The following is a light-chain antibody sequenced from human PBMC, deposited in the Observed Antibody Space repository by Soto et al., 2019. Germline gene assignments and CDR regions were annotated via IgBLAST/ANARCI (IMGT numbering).Light chain of an antibody. CDR3: SIFAGGNSVI. V-gene: IGLV2-8*01. J-gene: IGLJ2*01. CDR2: EVT. CDR1: SSDIGSYVF. Sequence: QSVLTQPPSASGSPGQSVAISCTGTSSDIGSYVFVSWYQQHPGKAPKLLIYEVTKRPSGVPDRFSGSESGNTASLTVSGLHVEDEADYYCSIFAGGNSVIFGGGTKLTVL.